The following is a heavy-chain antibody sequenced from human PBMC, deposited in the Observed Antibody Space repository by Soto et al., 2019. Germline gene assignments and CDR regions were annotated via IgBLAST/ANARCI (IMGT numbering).Heavy chain of an antibody. D-gene: IGHD2-15*01. V-gene: IGHV3-33*01. CDR3: ARDGTGYCSGGSCYPAWNYYYYMTS. CDR1: GFTFSSYG. Sequence: PGGSLRLSCAASGFTFSSYGMHWVRQAPGKGLEWVAVIWYDGSNKYYADSVKGRFTISRDNSKNTLYLQMNSLRAEDTAVYYCARDGTGYCSGGSCYPAWNYYYYMTSGAKGPRSPSP. CDR2: IWYDGSNK. J-gene: IGHJ6*03.